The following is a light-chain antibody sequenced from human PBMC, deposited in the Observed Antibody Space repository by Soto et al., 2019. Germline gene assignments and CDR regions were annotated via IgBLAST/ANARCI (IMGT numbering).Light chain of an antibody. V-gene: IGLV2-23*01. CDR3: CSYAGSGDVV. Sequence: QPASVSGSPGQSITISCTGTSSDVGSYNLVSWYQQHPGKAPKLMIYEGSKRPSGVSNRFSGSKSGNTASLTISGLQAEDEADYYCCSYAGSGDVVFGGGTKLTVL. J-gene: IGLJ2*01. CDR2: EGS. CDR1: SSDVGSYNL.